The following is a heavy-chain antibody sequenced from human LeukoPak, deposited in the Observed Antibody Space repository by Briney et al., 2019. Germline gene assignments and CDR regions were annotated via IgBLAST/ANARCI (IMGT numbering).Heavy chain of an antibody. D-gene: IGHD3-3*01. CDR2: IYHSGST. J-gene: IGHJ5*02. V-gene: IGHV4-38-2*01. CDR1: GYSISSGYY. CDR3: ARVSITISNWFDP. Sequence: PSETLSLTCAVSGYSISSGYYWGWIRQPPGKGLEWIGSIYHSGSTYYNPSLKSRVTISVDTSKNQFSLKLSSVTAADTAVYYCARVSITISNWFDPWGQGTLVTVSS.